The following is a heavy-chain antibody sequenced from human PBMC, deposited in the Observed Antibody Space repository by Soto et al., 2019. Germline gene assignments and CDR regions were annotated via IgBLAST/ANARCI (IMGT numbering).Heavy chain of an antibody. J-gene: IGHJ6*02. CDR1: GLPVAGSY. V-gene: IGHV3-53*01. D-gene: IGHD3-10*01. CDR3: VRPLPSGQTHARDV. Sequence: EQLVESGGDLVRWGGSLRLSCVASGLPVAGSYMAWVRQAPGKGLEWASVIYNDGTTYYSQSVEGRFTISRDTSKNTLYLQMDRLRDEDTAVYYCVRPLPSGQTHARDVWGQGTTVTVSS. CDR2: IYNDGTT.